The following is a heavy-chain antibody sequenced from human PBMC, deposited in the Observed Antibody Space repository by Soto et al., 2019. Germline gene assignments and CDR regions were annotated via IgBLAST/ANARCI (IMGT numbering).Heavy chain of an antibody. CDR1: GFTFSTYA. J-gene: IGHJ3*02. Sequence: NPGGSLRLSCAASGFTFSTYAMSWVRQAPAQGLEWVSGIGGGTGATYNADSVKGRFTISRDNAKNSLYLQMNSLRAEDTAVYYCALGDYDAFDIWGQGTMVTVS. CDR3: ALGDYDAFDI. V-gene: IGHV3-21*01. D-gene: IGHD4-17*01. CDR2: IGGGTGAT.